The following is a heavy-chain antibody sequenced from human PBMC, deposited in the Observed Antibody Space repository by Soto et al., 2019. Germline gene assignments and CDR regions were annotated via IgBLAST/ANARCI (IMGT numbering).Heavy chain of an antibody. J-gene: IGHJ4*02. Sequence: QVQLVESGGGLVKPGGSLRLSCATSGFPFSAYYMSWIRQAPGKGLEWLSYISGSSDYTNSADSVKGRFTISRDNAKTSLFLQMNRLRAADTAVYYCARDLGSSSTNYFDSWGQGTLVTVSS. V-gene: IGHV3-11*06. CDR2: ISGSSDYT. CDR1: GFPFSAYY. CDR3: ARDLGSSSTNYFDS. D-gene: IGHD3-10*01.